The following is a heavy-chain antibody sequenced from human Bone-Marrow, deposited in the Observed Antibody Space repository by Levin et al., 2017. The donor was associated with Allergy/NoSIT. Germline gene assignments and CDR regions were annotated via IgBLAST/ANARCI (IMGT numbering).Heavy chain of an antibody. CDR1: GFTFNSHS. V-gene: IGHV3-21*06. CDR2: ISSSSNYI. Sequence: GGSLRLSCAASGFTFNSHSFNWVRQAPGKGLEWVSSISSSSNYIYYGDSVKGRFTISRDNAKNSLYLQMNSLRAEDTALYYCARVPGDHPYYFYAMDVWGQGTTVTVAS. D-gene: IGHD2-2*01. J-gene: IGHJ6*02. CDR3: ARVPGDHPYYFYAMDV.